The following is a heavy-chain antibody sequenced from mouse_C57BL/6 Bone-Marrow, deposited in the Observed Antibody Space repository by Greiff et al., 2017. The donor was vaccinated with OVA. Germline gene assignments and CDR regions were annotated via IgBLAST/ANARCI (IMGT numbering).Heavy chain of an antibody. V-gene: IGHV5-9*01. CDR3: ARRLPYYFDY. D-gene: IGHD2-4*01. Sequence: EVQRVESGGGLVKPGGSLKLSCAASGFTFSSYTMSWVRQTPEKRLEWVATISGGGGNTYYPDSVKGRFTISRDNAKNTLYLQMSSLRSEDTALYYCARRLPYYFDYWGQGTTLTVSS. CDR2: ISGGGGNT. J-gene: IGHJ2*01. CDR1: GFTFSSYT.